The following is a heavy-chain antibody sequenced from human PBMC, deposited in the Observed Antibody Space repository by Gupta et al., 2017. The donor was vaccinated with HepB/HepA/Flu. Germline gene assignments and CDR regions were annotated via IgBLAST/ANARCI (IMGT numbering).Heavy chain of an antibody. J-gene: IGHJ6*02. Sequence: EVQLLESGGGLVQPGGSLRLSCAASGFTFSSYAMSWVRQAPGQGLEWVSAISGSGGSTYYADSVKGRFTISRDNSKNTLYLQMNSLRAEDTAVYYCANPGDYGDYQDGNYYYYYGMDVWGQGTTVTVSS. D-gene: IGHD4-17*01. V-gene: IGHV3-23*01. CDR3: ANPGDYGDYQDGNYYYYYGMDV. CDR1: GFTFSSYA. CDR2: ISGSGGST.